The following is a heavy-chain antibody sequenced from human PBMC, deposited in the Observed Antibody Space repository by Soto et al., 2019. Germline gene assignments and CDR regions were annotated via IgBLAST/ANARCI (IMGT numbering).Heavy chain of an antibody. CDR2: IYYSGST. V-gene: IGHV4-59*01. D-gene: IGHD6-6*01. CDR3: ARGSPIAARGWFDP. Sequence: QVQLQESGPGLVKPSETLSLTCTVSGGSISSYYWSWIRQPPGKGLEWIGYIYYSGSTNYNPSLKSRVTISVDTSKYQFSLKLSAVTAADTAVYYCARGSPIAARGWFDPWGQGTLVTVSS. J-gene: IGHJ5*02. CDR1: GGSISSYY.